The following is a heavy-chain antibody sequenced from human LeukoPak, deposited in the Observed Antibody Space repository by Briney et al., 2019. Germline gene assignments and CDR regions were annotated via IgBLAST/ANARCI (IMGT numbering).Heavy chain of an antibody. Sequence: SETLSLTCTVSGGSISNYYWSWLRQPPGKGLEWIGYIYYSGSTNYNPSLKSRVTILVDTSKNQFSLKLNSVTAADTAVYYCARGGEGDLDYWGQGTLVTVSS. J-gene: IGHJ4*02. V-gene: IGHV4-59*01. CDR1: GGSISNYY. CDR2: IYYSGST. D-gene: IGHD2-21*01. CDR3: ARGGEGDLDY.